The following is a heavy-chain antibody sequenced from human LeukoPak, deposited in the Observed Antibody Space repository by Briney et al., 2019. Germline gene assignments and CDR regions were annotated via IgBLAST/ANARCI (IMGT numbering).Heavy chain of an antibody. V-gene: IGHV3-21*01. CDR1: GFTFSSYS. Sequence: GGSLRLSCAASGFTFSSYSMNWVRQTPGKGLEWVSSISSSSNYIYYADSVKGRSTISRDNAKNSLYLQMNSLRAEDTAVYYCAREPTSMILWGQGTLVTVSS. CDR3: AREPTSMIL. J-gene: IGHJ4*02. D-gene: IGHD5-18*01. CDR2: ISSSSNYI.